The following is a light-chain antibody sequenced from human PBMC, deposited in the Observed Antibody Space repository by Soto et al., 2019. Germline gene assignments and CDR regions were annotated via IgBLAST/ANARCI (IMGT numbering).Light chain of an antibody. CDR1: QDISNY. CDR3: QQYDHLP. V-gene: IGKV1-33*01. CDR2: DAS. J-gene: IGKJ3*01. Sequence: DIQMTQSPSSLSASVGDRVTITCQASQDISNYLNWYQQKPGKAPKLLIYDASNLETGVPSRFSGSGSGTDFTFTISSLQPEDIATYYCQQYDHLPFGPWTKVDIK.